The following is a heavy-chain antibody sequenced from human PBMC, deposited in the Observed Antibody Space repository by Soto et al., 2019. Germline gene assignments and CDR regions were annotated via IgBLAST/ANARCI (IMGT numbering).Heavy chain of an antibody. D-gene: IGHD3-10*01. Sequence: QVQLVQSGAEVKKPGASVKFSCKASGCTFTSYAIHWVRQAPGQRLEWMGWINAGNGNTKYSQKFQGRVTITRDTSASTAYMELSSLRYEDTAVYYCAIAPGSGGMDVWGQGTTVTVSS. V-gene: IGHV1-3*01. CDR2: INAGNGNT. CDR3: AIAPGSGGMDV. J-gene: IGHJ6*02. CDR1: GCTFTSYA.